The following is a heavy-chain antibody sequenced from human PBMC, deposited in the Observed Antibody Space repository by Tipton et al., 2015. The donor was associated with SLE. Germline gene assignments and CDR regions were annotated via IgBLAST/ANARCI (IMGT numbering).Heavy chain of an antibody. CDR1: GGSVSGHY. Sequence: TLSLTCAVYGGSVSGHYWSWIRQPPGKGLEWIGEINHSGRTNYNPSLKSRVTISVDTSKNQFSLKLSSVTAADTAVYYCARDHGDYGDYFWYFDLWGRGTLVTVSS. CDR2: INHSGRT. V-gene: IGHV4-34*01. D-gene: IGHD4-17*01. CDR3: ARDHGDYGDYFWYFDL. J-gene: IGHJ2*01.